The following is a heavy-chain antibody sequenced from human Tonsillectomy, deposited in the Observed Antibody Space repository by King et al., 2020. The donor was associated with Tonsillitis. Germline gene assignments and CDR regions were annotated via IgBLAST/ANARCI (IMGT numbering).Heavy chain of an antibody. CDR2: IVVGGGKT. Sequence: QLVESGPEVKKPGTSVKVSCKASGFTFTSSAMQWVRQARGQRLEWIGWIVVGGGKTTYAQKFQERVTITRDMSTSTAYMELSSLRSEDTAVYYCAADIGFYDTSGYSSWGQGTLVTVSS. J-gene: IGHJ4*02. V-gene: IGHV1-58*02. CDR3: AADIGFYDTSGYSS. CDR1: GFTFTSSA. D-gene: IGHD3-22*01.